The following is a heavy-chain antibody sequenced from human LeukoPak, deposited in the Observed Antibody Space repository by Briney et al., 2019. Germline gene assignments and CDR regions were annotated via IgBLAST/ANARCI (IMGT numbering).Heavy chain of an antibody. V-gene: IGHV3-7*01. D-gene: IGHD3-10*01. CDR2: INRDESDK. J-gene: IGHJ3*02. CDR1: GFTLSNYW. Sequence: GGSLRLSCAASGFTLSNYWMTWVRQAPGKGLEWVANINRDESDKHYVDSVEGRFTISRDNAKNSLYLQMNSLRAEDTAVYYCVRDDGHSYQYASRTYYYDAFGIWGQGPVVTVSS. CDR3: VRDDGHSYQYASRTYYYDAFGI.